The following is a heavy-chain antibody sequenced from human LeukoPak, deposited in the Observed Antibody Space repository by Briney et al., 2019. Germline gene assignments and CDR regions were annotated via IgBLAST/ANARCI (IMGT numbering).Heavy chain of an antibody. V-gene: IGHV4-38-2*02. D-gene: IGHD4-23*01. CDR1: GYSISSVYY. CDR2: IYHSGTT. J-gene: IGHJ4*02. Sequence: SETLSLTCTVSGYSISSVYYWGWIRQPPGKGLEWIASIYHSGTTYYNPSLKSRVTISVDTSKNQFSLKLSSVTAADTAVYYCARGRVRIDYWGQGTLVTVSS. CDR3: ARGRVRIDY.